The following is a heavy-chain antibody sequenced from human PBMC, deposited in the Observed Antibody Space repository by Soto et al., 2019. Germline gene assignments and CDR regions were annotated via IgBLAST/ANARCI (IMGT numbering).Heavy chain of an antibody. D-gene: IGHD5-12*01. J-gene: IGHJ2*01. Sequence: QVQLQESGPGLVKPSETLSLTCTVSGGSISRNYWSWIRQPPGKGLEWIGYISYSGNTKYNPSLKSRVTISVDTSKNQFSLKLSSVTAADTAVYYCATGMATTFWYFDLWGRGTRVTVYS. CDR2: ISYSGNT. V-gene: IGHV4-59*01. CDR1: GGSISRNY. CDR3: ATGMATTFWYFDL.